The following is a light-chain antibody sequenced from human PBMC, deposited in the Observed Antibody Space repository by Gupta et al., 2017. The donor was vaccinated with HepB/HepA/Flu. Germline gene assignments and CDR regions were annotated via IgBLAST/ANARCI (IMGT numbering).Light chain of an antibody. Sequence: DFVMTQSPDSLAVSLGERATINFRSSQSVFYSSNNKNYLARYQQKPGQTPKLLIYWASTRESGVPHRFSGRGSGAYFTLTISSLQAKDVALSYCQQDANTPITFGGGTKVEIK. CDR2: WAS. J-gene: IGKJ4*01. CDR1: QSVFYSSNNKNY. V-gene: IGKV4-1*01. CDR3: QQDANTPIT.